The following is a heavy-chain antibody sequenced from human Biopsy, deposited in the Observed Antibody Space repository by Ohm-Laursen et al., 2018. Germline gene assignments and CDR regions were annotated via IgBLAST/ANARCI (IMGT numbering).Heavy chain of an antibody. J-gene: IGHJ3*01. CDR1: DGSINSNDYY. D-gene: IGHD4-17*01. Sequence: SDTLSLTCIVSDGSINSNDYYWGWIRQAPGKGLEWLGSVHYSGATYYNPPLTRRATISVVTAKNQFFLKLRSSTAADTAVYYCARPLRGGEYEGFDLWGPGTMVSVSP. CDR3: ARPLRGGEYEGFDL. V-gene: IGHV4-39*01. CDR2: VHYSGAT.